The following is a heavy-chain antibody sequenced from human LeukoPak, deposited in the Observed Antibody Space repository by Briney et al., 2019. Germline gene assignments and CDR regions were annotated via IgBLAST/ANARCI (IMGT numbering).Heavy chain of an antibody. CDR2: INHSGST. V-gene: IGHV4-34*01. J-gene: IGHJ6*03. CDR3: ARGRVLTGYYYYYYMDV. D-gene: IGHD3-9*01. CDR1: GGSFSGYY. Sequence: SETLSLTCAVYGGSFSGYYWSWIRQPPGEGLEWIGEINHSGSTNYNPSLKSRVTISVDTSKNQFSLKLSSVTAADTAVYYCARGRVLTGYYYYYYMDVWGKGTTVTVSS.